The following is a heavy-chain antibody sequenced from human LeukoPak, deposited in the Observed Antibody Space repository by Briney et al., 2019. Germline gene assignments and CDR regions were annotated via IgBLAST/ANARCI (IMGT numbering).Heavy chain of an antibody. D-gene: IGHD2-15*01. CDR3: ARGVAPLFDY. CDR2: IYHSGST. V-gene: IGHV4-30-2*01. J-gene: IGHJ4*02. Sequence: SQTLSLTCAVSGGSISSGGYSWSWIRQPPGRGLEWIGYIYHSGSTYYNPSLKSRVTISVDRSKNQFSLKLSSVIAADTAVYYCARGVAPLFDYWGQGTLVTVSS. CDR1: GGSISSGGYS.